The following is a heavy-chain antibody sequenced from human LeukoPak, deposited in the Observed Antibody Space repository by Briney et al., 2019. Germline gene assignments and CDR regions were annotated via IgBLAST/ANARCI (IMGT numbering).Heavy chain of an antibody. CDR2: INPNSGGT. J-gene: IGHJ4*02. Sequence: ASVKVSCKASGYTFTGYYMHWVRQAPGQGLEWMGWINPNSGGTNYAQKLQGRVTMTTDTSTSTAYMELRSLRSDDTAVYYCARDNFYYGSGSYWIDYWGQGTLVTVSS. CDR1: GYTFTGYY. V-gene: IGHV1-2*02. CDR3: ARDNFYYGSGSYWIDY. D-gene: IGHD3-10*01.